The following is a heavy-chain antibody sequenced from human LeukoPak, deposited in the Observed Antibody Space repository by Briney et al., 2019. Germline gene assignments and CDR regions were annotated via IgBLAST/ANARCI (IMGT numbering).Heavy chain of an antibody. CDR2: ISTNNGDT. CDR3: ATGNKYSSSRLGPDY. CDR1: GYTFTTYG. D-gene: IGHD6-13*01. V-gene: IGHV1-18*01. Sequence: GASVKVSCKASGYTFTTYGISWVRQAPGQGLEWMGSISTNNGDTSYAQNLQGRVTMTEDTSTDTAYMELSSLRSEDTAVYYCATGNKYSSSRLGPDYWGQGTLVTVSS. J-gene: IGHJ4*02.